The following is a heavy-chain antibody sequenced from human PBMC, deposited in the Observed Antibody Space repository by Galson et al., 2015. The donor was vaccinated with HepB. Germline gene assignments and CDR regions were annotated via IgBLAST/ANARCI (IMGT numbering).Heavy chain of an antibody. V-gene: IGHV3-33*01. CDR1: GFTFSSYG. D-gene: IGHD2-8*02. CDR3: ARDLIPHSIVLVGFDY. CDR2: IWYDGSNK. J-gene: IGHJ4*02. Sequence: SLRLSCAASGFTFSSYGLHWVRQAPGKGLEWVAVIWYDGSNKYHADSVKGRFTISRDNSKNTLYLQMNSLRAEDTAVYYCARDLIPHSIVLVGFDYWGQGTLVTVSS.